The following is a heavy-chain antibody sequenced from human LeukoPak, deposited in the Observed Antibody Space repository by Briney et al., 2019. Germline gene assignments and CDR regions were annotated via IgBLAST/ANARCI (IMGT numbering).Heavy chain of an antibody. CDR3: AKGSRGNYDS. V-gene: IGHV3-23*01. D-gene: IGHD1-26*01. CDR1: GFTFNNYA. J-gene: IGHJ5*01. Sequence: GGSLRLSCAASGFTFNNYAMTWVRQAPEKGLEGISSIIDSGISTYYGDSVKGRFTISRDNSKNTLYLQMNSLRAEDTAVYYCAKGSRGNYDSWGQGTLVTVSS. CDR2: IIDSGIST.